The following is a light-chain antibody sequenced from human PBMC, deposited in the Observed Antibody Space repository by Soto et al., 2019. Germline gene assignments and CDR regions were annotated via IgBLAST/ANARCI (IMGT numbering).Light chain of an antibody. Sequence: EIVMTQSPATLSVSPGERATLSCRASQSVSSNLAWYQQKPGQAPSLLIYGASTRATGTPARFSGSGSGTEFTLTISSLQSEDFAVYYCQQYNNWPLTFGQGTRLEIK. J-gene: IGKJ5*01. CDR2: GAS. V-gene: IGKV3-15*01. CDR3: QQYNNWPLT. CDR1: QSVSSN.